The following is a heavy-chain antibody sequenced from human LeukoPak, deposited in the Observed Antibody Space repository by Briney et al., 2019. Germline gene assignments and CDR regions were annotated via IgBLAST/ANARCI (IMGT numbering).Heavy chain of an antibody. CDR1: GYTFTGYY. Sequence: GASVKVSCKASGYTFTGYYMHWVRQAPGQGLEWMGWINPNSGGTNCAQKFQGRVTMTRDTSISTAYMELSRLRSDDTAVYYCAALGIWSDDLPPIAVADYWGQGTLVTVSS. CDR3: AALGIWSDDLPPIAVADY. D-gene: IGHD6-19*01. CDR2: INPNSGGT. J-gene: IGHJ4*02. V-gene: IGHV1-2*02.